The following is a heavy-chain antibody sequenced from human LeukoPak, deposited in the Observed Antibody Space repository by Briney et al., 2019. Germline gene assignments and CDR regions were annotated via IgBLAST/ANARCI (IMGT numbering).Heavy chain of an antibody. D-gene: IGHD6-19*01. CDR2: IDTTGRA. Sequence: PGGSLRLSCAASGFTFSIYDMHWVRQVTGKGLEGVSGIDTTGRAYYPDSVKGRFTMSRENAKNSLYLQMNSLTAGDTAVYYCARAVAGTHWLDPWGQGTLVHVSS. CDR1: GFTFSIYD. CDR3: ARAVAGTHWLDP. J-gene: IGHJ5*02. V-gene: IGHV3-13*01.